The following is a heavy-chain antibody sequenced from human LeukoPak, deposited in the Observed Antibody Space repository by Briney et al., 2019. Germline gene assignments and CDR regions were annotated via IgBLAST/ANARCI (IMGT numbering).Heavy chain of an antibody. CDR2: ISSSGSTI. D-gene: IGHD2-15*01. V-gene: IGHV3-48*03. CDR1: GFTFSSYE. CDR3: VRDGRYCTGGSCYPR. Sequence: GGSLRLSCAASGFTFSSYEMNWVRQAPGKGLEWVSYISSSGSTIYYADSVKGRFTISRDNAKNSLYLQMNSLRAEDTAVYYCVRDGRYCTGGSCYPRWGQGTLVTVSS. J-gene: IGHJ4*02.